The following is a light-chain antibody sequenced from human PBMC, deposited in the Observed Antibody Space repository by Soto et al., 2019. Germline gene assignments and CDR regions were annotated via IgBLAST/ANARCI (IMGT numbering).Light chain of an antibody. Sequence: QSVLTQSPSASASLGASVKLTCTLSSGHSDYAIAWHKQQPEKGPRYLMKLNSDGSHTKGDGIPDRFSGSSSGAERYLTISSLQPDDEADYYCQTWGTGIVLFGRGTKLTVL. CDR3: QTWGTGIVL. CDR1: SGHSDYA. V-gene: IGLV4-69*01. J-gene: IGLJ2*01. CDR2: LNSDGSH.